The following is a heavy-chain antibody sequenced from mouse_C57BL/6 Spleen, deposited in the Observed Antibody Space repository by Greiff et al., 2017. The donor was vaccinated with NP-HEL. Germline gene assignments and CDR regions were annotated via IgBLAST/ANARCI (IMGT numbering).Heavy chain of an antibody. V-gene: IGHV1-55*01. CDR3: ARFTTVVADY. J-gene: IGHJ2*01. Sequence: QVQLQQPGAELVKPGASVKMSCKASGYTFTSYWITWVKQRPGQGLEWIGDIYPGSGSTNYNEKFKSKATLTADTSSSTAYMQLSSLTSEDSAVYYCARFTTVVADYWGQGTTLTVSS. D-gene: IGHD1-1*01. CDR1: GYTFTSYW. CDR2: IYPGSGST.